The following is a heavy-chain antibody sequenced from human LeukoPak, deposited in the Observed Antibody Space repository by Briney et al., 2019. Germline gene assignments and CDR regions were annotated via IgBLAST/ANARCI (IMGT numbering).Heavy chain of an antibody. CDR3: ARDATIFGVVITDY. CDR1: GFTFCSYS. D-gene: IGHD3-3*01. V-gene: IGHV3-48*01. Sequence: GGSLRLSXAASGFTFCSYSMNWVRQAPGKGLEWVSYISSSSSTIYYADSVKGRFTISRDNAKNSLYLQMNSLRAEDTAVYYCARDATIFGVVITDYWGQGTLVTVSS. CDR2: ISSSSSTI. J-gene: IGHJ4*02.